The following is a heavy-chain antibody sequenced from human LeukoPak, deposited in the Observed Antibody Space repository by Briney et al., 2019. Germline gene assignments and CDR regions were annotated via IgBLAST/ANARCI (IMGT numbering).Heavy chain of an antibody. V-gene: IGHV1-69*01. CDR1: GGTFSSYA. CDR2: IIPIFGTA. D-gene: IGHD3-10*01. J-gene: IGHJ4*02. Sequence: SVKVSCKASGGTFSSYAISWVRQAPGQGLEWMGGIIPIFGTADYAQKFQGRVTITADESTTTAYMELSSLTSEDTAVYYCARDPSMVRGENTPYFDYWGQGTLVTVSS. CDR3: ARDPSMVRGENTPYFDY.